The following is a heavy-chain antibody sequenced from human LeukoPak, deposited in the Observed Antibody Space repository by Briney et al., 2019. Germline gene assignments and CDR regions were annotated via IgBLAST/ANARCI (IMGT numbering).Heavy chain of an antibody. D-gene: IGHD2-21*01. CDR2: VYLGGST. Sequence: PSETLSLTCNVSGASFNYYYWSWIRQPAGKGLEWIGRVYLGGSTNYNPSLKSRVMMSQDKANNQFSLRLSSVTAADTAIYYCARDHCDDAACYPFDRWGQGALVTVSS. V-gene: IGHV4-4*07. CDR3: ARDHCDDAACYPFDR. CDR1: GASFNYYY. J-gene: IGHJ4*02.